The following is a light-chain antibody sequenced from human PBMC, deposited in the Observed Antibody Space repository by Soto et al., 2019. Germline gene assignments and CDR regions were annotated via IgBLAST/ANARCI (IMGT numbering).Light chain of an antibody. CDR3: ETGDSNTHV. Sequence: QSVLTQSSSASASPGPSVTLTCTLSSRNSSYNIAWHQQQPGKAPPNLMKLEGSGSYNKGSGVRDRSSGSSSGSDRYLAISNHQFDDEADYYWETGDSNTHVFGGGTKLTVL. V-gene: IGLV4-60*02. J-gene: IGLJ3*02. CDR2: LEGSGSY. CDR1: SRNSSYN.